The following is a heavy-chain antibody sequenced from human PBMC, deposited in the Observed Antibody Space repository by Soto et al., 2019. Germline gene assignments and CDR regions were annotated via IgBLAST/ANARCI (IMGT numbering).Heavy chain of an antibody. CDR1: GVYIISGC. CDR3: ARSGFYYDMDPSTGWLDP. Sequence: PSETLSLTCSVYGVYIISGCSNWFRQPPGRGLEWIGYLHYSGSTNYKHSLKSRVTISVETSKTQISLNLSSVTAADTAVYYCARSGFYYDMDPSTGWLDPWGQGTLVTVSS. J-gene: IGHJ5*02. D-gene: IGHD3-22*01. V-gene: IGHV4-59*01. CDR2: LHYSGST.